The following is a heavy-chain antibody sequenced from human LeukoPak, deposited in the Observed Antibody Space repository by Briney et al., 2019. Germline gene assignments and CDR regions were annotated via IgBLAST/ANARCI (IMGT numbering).Heavy chain of an antibody. CDR2: IRSTDGAI. CDR1: GFTFSSNW. J-gene: IGHJ4*02. D-gene: IGHD3-9*01. CDR3: ARDRDWAFDY. V-gene: IGHV3-48*02. Sequence: PGGSLRLSCAASGFTFSSNWMHWVRQAPGKGLEWLSYIRSTDGAIAYADSVKGRFTISRDDAKNSLYLQMNSLRDEDTAVYYCARDRDWAFDYWGQGTLITVSS.